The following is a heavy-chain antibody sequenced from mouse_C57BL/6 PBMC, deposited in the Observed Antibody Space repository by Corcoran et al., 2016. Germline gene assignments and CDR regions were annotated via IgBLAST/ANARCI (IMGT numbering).Heavy chain of an antibody. D-gene: IGHD2-1*01. Sequence: QIQLQQSGPELVTPGASVKISCKASGYTFTDYYINWVKQRPGQGLEWIGWIYPGSGNTKYNEKFKGKATLTVDTSSSTAYTQLSSLTSEDSAVYFCARQQIYYGNPYAMDYWGQGTSVTVSS. CDR3: ARQQIYYGNPYAMDY. CDR2: IYPGSGNT. J-gene: IGHJ4*01. V-gene: IGHV1-84*01. CDR1: GYTFTDYY.